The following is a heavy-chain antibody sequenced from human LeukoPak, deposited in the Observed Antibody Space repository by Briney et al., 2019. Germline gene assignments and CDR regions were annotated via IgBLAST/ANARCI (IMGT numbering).Heavy chain of an antibody. CDR1: GLSLSDFW. CDR2: ISPDGTKT. J-gene: IGHJ4*02. Sequence: GGPLRLSCAASGLSLSDFWMHWVRQVPGKGLVWVSRISPDGTKTRYADFVKGRFIISRDNAKNALYLQMNNLRVDDTAMYYCASQGGYWGQGTLVAVSS. V-gene: IGHV3-74*01. D-gene: IGHD3-16*01. CDR3: ASQGGY.